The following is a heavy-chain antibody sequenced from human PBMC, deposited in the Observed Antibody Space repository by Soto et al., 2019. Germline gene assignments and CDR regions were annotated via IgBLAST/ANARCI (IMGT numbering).Heavy chain of an antibody. CDR2: ISGGGTPT. V-gene: IGHV3-23*01. Sequence: VGSLRLSCAASGFTFGTYPMSWVGQAPGKGLEWVSSISGGGTPTYYAGSVEGRFTISRDNSKNTLYLQINSLRVEDTAVYYCAKVKTWTILDYWGRGTLVTVSS. CDR3: AKVKTWTILDY. CDR1: GFTFGTYP. J-gene: IGHJ4*02.